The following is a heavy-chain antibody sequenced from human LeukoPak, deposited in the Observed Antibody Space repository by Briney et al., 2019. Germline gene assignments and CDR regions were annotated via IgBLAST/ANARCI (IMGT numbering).Heavy chain of an antibody. V-gene: IGHV3-74*01. Sequence: PGGSLRLSCAASGFXFSSYWIHWVRQAPGKGLVWLSRINNDGTTTTYADSVRGRFTISRDNAKNTLYLEMNSLRAEDTAVYYCARLLQGDDWGQGTLVTVSS. CDR2: INNDGTTT. D-gene: IGHD4-11*01. J-gene: IGHJ4*02. CDR3: ARLLQGDD. CDR1: GFXFSSYW.